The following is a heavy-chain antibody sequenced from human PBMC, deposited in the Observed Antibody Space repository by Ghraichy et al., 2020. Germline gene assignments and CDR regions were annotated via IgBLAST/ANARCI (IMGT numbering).Heavy chain of an antibody. CDR3: AVIAVPGTERGDAFDI. Sequence: SETLSLTCTVSGGSISSYYWSWIRQPPGKGLEWIGYIYYSGSTNYNPSLKSRVTISVDTSKNQFSLKLSSVTAADTAVYYCAVIAVPGTERGDAFDIWGQGTMVTVSS. CDR1: GGSISSYY. CDR2: IYYSGST. J-gene: IGHJ3*02. V-gene: IGHV4-59*01. D-gene: IGHD6-13*01.